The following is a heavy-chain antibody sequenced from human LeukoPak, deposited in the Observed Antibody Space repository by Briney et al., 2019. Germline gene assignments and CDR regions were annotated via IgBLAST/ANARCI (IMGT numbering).Heavy chain of an antibody. V-gene: IGHV3-23*01. J-gene: IGHJ4*02. Sequence: GGSLRLSCAASGFTFSSYAMSWVRQAPGKGLEWVSGISGRGGSTDYADSLKGRFTISRANSKNTLYLQMNSLRAEATAVYYCAKTPVRRFPLYFDYWGQGTLVTVSS. CDR1: GFTFSSYA. CDR2: ISGRGGST. D-gene: IGHD3-3*01. CDR3: AKTPVRRFPLYFDY.